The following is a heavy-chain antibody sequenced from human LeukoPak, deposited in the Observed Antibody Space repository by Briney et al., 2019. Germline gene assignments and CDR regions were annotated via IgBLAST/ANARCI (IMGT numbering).Heavy chain of an antibody. CDR2: LSPVGLSQ. V-gene: IGHV3-30*03. J-gene: IGHJ4*02. D-gene: IGHD2-21*01. Sequence: GGSLRLSCATSGFNLRASTSHWVRQAPDKGREGLAVLSPVGLSQYYADSVKGRFTFSRDNSRSTLFLQMNNLTTDDTAVYFCARGGSSTSALAGYYSHLADWGQGALVTVTS. CDR3: ARGGSSTSALAGYYSHLAD. CDR1: GFNLRAST.